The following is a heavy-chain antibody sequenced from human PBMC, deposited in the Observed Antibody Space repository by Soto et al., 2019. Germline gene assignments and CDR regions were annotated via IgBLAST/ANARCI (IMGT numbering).Heavy chain of an antibody. D-gene: IGHD6-19*01. Sequence: SETLSLTCAVSGASITHYYWNWIRQSPGKGLEWIVSFSSTGSTVYNPSLGSRVTISLDTSKNQFSLTLSSVTAADTAVYYCARGGWKLFDYWGQGTLVTVSS. CDR1: GASITHYY. CDR3: ARGGWKLFDY. J-gene: IGHJ4*02. CDR2: FSSTGST. V-gene: IGHV4-59*01.